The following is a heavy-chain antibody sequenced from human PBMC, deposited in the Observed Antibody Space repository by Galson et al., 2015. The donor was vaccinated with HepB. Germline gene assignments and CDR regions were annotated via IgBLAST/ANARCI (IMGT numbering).Heavy chain of an antibody. J-gene: IGHJ4*02. Sequence: SLRLSCAASGFTFSIYAMSWVRQAPGKGLEWVSGISASGEYTYYTDSVKGRFTISRDNSKNTLSLHMNGLGAEDTATYYCTQGSPGGSDFGDYWGQGTLVTVSS. CDR2: ISASGEYT. CDR3: TQGSPGGSDFGDY. CDR1: GFTFSIYA. D-gene: IGHD1-26*01. V-gene: IGHV3-23*01.